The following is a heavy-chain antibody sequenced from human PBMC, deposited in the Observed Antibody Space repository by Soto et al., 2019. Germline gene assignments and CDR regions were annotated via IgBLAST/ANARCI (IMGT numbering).Heavy chain of an antibody. D-gene: IGHD3-10*01. CDR3: ARNYYGSGSYYSQFDY. CDR1: GGSVSSGSYY. Sequence: SETLSLTCTVSGGSVSSGSYYWSWIRQPPGKGLEWIGYIYYSGSTNYNPSLKSRVTISVDTSKNQFSLKLSSVTAADTAVYYCARNYYGSGSYYSQFDYWGQGTLVTVSS. CDR2: IYYSGST. V-gene: IGHV4-61*01. J-gene: IGHJ4*02.